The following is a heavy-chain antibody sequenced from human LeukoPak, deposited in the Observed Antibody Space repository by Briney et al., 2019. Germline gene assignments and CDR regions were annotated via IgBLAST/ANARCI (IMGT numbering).Heavy chain of an antibody. Sequence: ASVEVSCKASGYPFTSYHMYWARQAPGHGVEWIGLLRASGGGAEYPQKFQGRVTMTRDTSTNTVHMELSSLRSDDAAVYYCARECPSCFDFDPWGPGTLVTVSS. V-gene: IGHV1-46*01. D-gene: IGHD2-15*01. CDR1: GYPFTSYH. J-gene: IGHJ5*02. CDR3: ARECPSCFDFDP. CDR2: LRASGGGA.